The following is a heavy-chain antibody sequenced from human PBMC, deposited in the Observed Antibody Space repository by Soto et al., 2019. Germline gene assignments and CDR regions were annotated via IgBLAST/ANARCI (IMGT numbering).Heavy chain of an antibody. CDR1: GGSISSSSYY. D-gene: IGHD6-19*01. V-gene: IGHV4-39*01. Sequence: SETLSLTCTVSGGSISSSSYYWGWIRQPPGKGLEWIGSIYYSGSTYYNPSLKSRVTISVDTSKNQFSPKLSSVTAADTAVYYCARLAKWLVKNYYYYYGMDVWGQGTTVTVS. CDR3: ARLAKWLVKNYYYYYGMDV. CDR2: IYYSGST. J-gene: IGHJ6*02.